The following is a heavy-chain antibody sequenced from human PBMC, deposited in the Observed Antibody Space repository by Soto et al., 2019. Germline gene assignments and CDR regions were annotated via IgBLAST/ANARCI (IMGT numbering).Heavy chain of an antibody. CDR3: ARGSSTYFDVMTGYYTAHYFDF. CDR2: ISYSGST. Sequence: PSETLSLTCTVSGDSISGGTYYWRWIRQHPGKGLEWIGYISYSGSTYYSPSLKSRVTMSVDKSKNQFSLTLSSVTAADTAIYYCARGSSTYFDVMTGYYTAHYFDFWGQGAPVTVS. J-gene: IGHJ4*02. V-gene: IGHV4-31*03. CDR1: GDSISGGTYY. D-gene: IGHD3-9*01.